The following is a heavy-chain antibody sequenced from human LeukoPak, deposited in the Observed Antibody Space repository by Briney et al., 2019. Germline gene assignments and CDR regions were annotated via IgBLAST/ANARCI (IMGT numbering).Heavy chain of an antibody. CDR1: GDSINDKY. D-gene: IGHD3-10*01. CDR3: GRGLRGVITPIDY. CDR2: IYDNGNA. J-gene: IGHJ4*02. Sequence: SETLSLTCTVSGDSINDKYWSWLRQPPGKEPEGLGYIYDNGNANYNPSLKSRVTISVDTSKNQFSLKLSSVTAADAAVYYCGRGLRGVITPIDYWGQGTLVTVSS. V-gene: IGHV4-59*01.